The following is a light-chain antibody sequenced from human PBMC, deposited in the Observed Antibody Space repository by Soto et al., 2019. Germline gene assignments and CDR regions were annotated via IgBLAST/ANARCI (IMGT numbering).Light chain of an antibody. CDR1: PSISSY. Sequence: DIQMTQSPSSLSASVGDRVTITCRASPSISSYLNWYQQKPGKAPKLLIYAASSLQSGVPSRFSGSGSGTDFPLTISSLQPEDFATYYCQQSYRFGQGTRLEIK. CDR2: AAS. J-gene: IGKJ5*01. V-gene: IGKV1-39*01. CDR3: QQSYR.